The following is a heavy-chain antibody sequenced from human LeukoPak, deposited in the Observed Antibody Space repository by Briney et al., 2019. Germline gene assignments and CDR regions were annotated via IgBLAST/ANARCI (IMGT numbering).Heavy chain of an antibody. Sequence: SVKVSCKASGGTFISYAISWVRQAHGQGLEWMGRIIPILGIANYAQKFQGRVTITADESTSTAYMELSRLRSEDTAVYYCARGYKTYYYDSSGRGFDPWGQGTLVTVSS. V-gene: IGHV1-69*04. CDR2: IIPILGIA. CDR1: GGTFISYA. CDR3: ARGYKTYYYDSSGRGFDP. J-gene: IGHJ5*02. D-gene: IGHD3-22*01.